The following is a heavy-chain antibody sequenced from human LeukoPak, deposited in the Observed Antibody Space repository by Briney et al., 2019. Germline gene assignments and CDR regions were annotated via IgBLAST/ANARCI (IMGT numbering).Heavy chain of an antibody. D-gene: IGHD3-10*01. J-gene: IGHJ4*02. CDR3: AREVVRGLTFFDY. V-gene: IGHV4-61*02. Sequence: SETLSLTCTVSGGSVSSGSYYWSWIRQPAGKGLEWIGRIYTSGSTNYNPSLKSRVTTSRDTSKNQFSLKLSSVTAADTAVYYCAREVVRGLTFFDYWGQGTLVTVSS. CDR1: GGSVSSGSYY. CDR2: IYTSGST.